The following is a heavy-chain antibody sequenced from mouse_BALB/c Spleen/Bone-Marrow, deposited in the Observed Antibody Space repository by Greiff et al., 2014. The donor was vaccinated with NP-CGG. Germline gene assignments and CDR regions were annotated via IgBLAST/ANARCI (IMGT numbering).Heavy chain of an antibody. CDR2: INSGSGGT. V-gene: IGHV1-54*01. J-gene: IGHJ4*01. CDR1: GYALTNYL. D-gene: IGHD2-4*01. CDR3: ARAITDAMDY. Sequence: VKVVESGAELVRPGTSVKVSCKGSGYALTNYLIEWVKQRPGQGLEWIGVINSGSGGTKYNEKFKGKATLTADKSSSTAYMQLSSLTSDDSAVYFCARAITDAMDYWGQGTSVTVSS.